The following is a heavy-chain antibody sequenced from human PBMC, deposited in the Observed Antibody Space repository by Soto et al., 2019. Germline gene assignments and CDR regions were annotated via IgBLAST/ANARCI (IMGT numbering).Heavy chain of an antibody. J-gene: IGHJ3*02. CDR3: ARDIRYGEQEDDDFDI. V-gene: IGHV1-69*13. CDR1: GGNFSNYA. D-gene: IGHD4-17*01. Sequence: SVKGSCKASGGNFSNYAISGARQDHEQALTWMDGIIPIFGSANYAQKFQRRATIIADELTSTDYVALSHLRSEGTVVDDCARDIRYGEQEDDDFDIWGQGTMVTVSS. CDR2: IIPIFGSA.